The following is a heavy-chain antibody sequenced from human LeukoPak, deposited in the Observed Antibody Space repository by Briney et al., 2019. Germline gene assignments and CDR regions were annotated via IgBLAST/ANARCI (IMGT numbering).Heavy chain of an antibody. Sequence: PSETLSLTCAVYGGSFSGYYWSWIRQPSGKGLEWIGEINHSGSTNYNPSLKSRVTISVDTSKNQFSLKLSSVTAADTAVYYCARVKGSSSSRDWGQGTLVTVSS. CDR3: ARVKGSSSSRD. V-gene: IGHV4-34*01. J-gene: IGHJ4*02. CDR1: GGSFSGYY. D-gene: IGHD6-13*01. CDR2: INHSGST.